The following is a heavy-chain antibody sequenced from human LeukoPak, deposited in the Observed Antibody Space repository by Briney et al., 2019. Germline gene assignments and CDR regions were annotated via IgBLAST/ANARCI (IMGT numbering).Heavy chain of an antibody. D-gene: IGHD6-19*01. CDR1: GYTFTGYY. CDR3: ARDRRKAAGTPLDY. Sequence: GALVKVSCKASGYTFTGYYMHWVRQAPGQGLEWMGWINPNSGGTNYAQKFQGRVTMTRDTSISTAYMELSRLRSDDTAVYYCARDRRKAAGTPLDYWGQGTLVTVSS. CDR2: INPNSGGT. V-gene: IGHV1-2*02. J-gene: IGHJ4*02.